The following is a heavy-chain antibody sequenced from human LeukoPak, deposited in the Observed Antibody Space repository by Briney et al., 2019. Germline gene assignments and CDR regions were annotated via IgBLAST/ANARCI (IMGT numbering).Heavy chain of an antibody. J-gene: IGHJ3*02. D-gene: IGHD3-22*01. V-gene: IGHV5-10-1*01. CDR2: IDPSDSYT. CDR1: GYSFTSYW. CDR3: ARSKLDYYDSSDAFDI. Sequence: GESLKTSCKGSGYSFTSYWISWVRQMPGKGLEWMGRIDPSDSYTNYSPSFQGHVTTSADKSISTAYLQWSSLKASDTAMYYCARSKLDYYDSSDAFDIWGQGTMVTVSS.